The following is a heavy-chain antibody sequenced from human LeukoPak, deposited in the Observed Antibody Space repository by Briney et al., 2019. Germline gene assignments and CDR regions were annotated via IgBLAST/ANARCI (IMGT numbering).Heavy chain of an antibody. CDR3: ARDCGGSRCAPYYYYGMDV. CDR2: ISAYNGNT. D-gene: IGHD2-15*01. Sequence: EASVKVSCKASGYTFTSYGISWVRQAPGQGLEWMGWISAYNGNTNYAQKLQGRVTMTTDTSTGTAYMELRSLRSDDTAVYYCARDCGGSRCAPYYYYGMDVWGQGTTVTVSS. V-gene: IGHV1-18*01. CDR1: GYTFTSYG. J-gene: IGHJ6*02.